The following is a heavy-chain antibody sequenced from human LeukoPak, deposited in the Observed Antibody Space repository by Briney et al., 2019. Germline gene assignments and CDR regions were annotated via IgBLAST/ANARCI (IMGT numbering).Heavy chain of an antibody. CDR1: GAFITSYY. D-gene: IGHD3-10*01. CDR2: IYYTGST. V-gene: IGHV4-59*01. CDR3: AREYYGSGFMDV. Sequence: PSQTLSLTCTVSGAFITSYYWSWIRQPPGKGLEWIGYIYYTGSTNYNPSLKSRVTISVDRSKNQFSPKLNSVTAADTAVYYCAREYYGSGFMDVWGQGTTVTVSS. J-gene: IGHJ6*02.